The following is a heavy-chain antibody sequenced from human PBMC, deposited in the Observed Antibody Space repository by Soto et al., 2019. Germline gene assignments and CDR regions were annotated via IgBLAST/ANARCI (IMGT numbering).Heavy chain of an antibody. D-gene: IGHD4-17*01. CDR1: GFTFSSYA. Sequence: EVQMLESGGGLVLPGGYLRLSCAAYGFTFSSYALTWVRQAPGKGLEWVSSITGSGDYTRYTDSVKGRFTITKDNAKNTLFLQMKSLRADDTAIYYCGKDPNGDYFGAFDFWGQGTMVTVSS. CDR2: ITGSGDYT. CDR3: GKDPNGDYFGAFDF. J-gene: IGHJ3*01. V-gene: IGHV3-23*01.